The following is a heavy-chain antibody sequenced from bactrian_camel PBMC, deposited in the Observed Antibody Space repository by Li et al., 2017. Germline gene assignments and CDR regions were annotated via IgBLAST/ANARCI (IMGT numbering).Heavy chain of an antibody. Sequence: QVQLVESGGGSVQAGGSLRLSCAASGRTYSKWCMGWFRQVPGKEREGVARIATGSGNTYYADSVKGRFTISKDNAKNTLHLQMNSLKPEDSAMYLCAILTYCHGGWNPDQDFGFRGQGTQVTVS. V-gene: IGHV3S68*01. CDR3: AILTYCHGGWNPDQDFGF. CDR2: IATGSGNT. J-gene: IGHJ6*01. D-gene: IGHD5*01. CDR1: GRTYSKWC.